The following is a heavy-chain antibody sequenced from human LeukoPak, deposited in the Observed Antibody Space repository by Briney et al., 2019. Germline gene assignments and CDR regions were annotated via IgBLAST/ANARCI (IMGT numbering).Heavy chain of an antibody. CDR2: ISGSGCST. Sequence: PGGSLRLSCAASGFTFSSYAMSWVRQAPGKGLEWVSAISGSGCSTYYADSVKGRFTISRHNSKNTLYLQMNSLRAEDTAVYYCAKGLNDYYDSSGYPHYWGQGTLVTVSS. CDR3: AKGLNDYYDSSGYPHY. D-gene: IGHD3-22*01. J-gene: IGHJ4*02. V-gene: IGHV3-23*01. CDR1: GFTFSSYA.